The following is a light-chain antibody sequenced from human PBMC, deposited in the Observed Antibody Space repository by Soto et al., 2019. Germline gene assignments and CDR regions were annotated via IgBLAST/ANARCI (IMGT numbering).Light chain of an antibody. CDR3: QQYNNWPQRT. CDR1: QSVSSN. Sequence: EIVMTQSPATLSVSPGERATLSCRASQSVSSNLAWYQQKPGQAPRLLIYGASTRATGIPARFSGSGSGTEFTLTICSLESEDFAVYYCQQYNNWPQRTFGQGTKVEIK. V-gene: IGKV3-15*01. J-gene: IGKJ1*01. CDR2: GAS.